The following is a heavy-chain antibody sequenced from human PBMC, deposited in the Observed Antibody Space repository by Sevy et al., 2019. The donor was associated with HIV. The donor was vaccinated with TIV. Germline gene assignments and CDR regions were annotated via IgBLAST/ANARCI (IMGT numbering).Heavy chain of an antibody. CDR1: GFSFSSYG. CDR3: AKGAGQCFFDY. D-gene: IGHD1-26*01. Sequence: GGSLRLSCAASGFSFSSYGMHWVRQAPGKGLEWVAVIWYDGSGKYYSYSVKGRFTISRDNSKNTLFLQMNSLRVEDTAIYYCAKGAGQCFFDYWGQGTLVTVSS. CDR2: IWYDGSGK. V-gene: IGHV3-33*06. J-gene: IGHJ4*02.